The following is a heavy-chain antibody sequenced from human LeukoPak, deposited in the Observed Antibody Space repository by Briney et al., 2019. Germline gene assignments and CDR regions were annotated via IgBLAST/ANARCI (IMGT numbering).Heavy chain of an antibody. V-gene: IGHV3-21*01. CDR3: ARDSRPAATIPEGYFDY. D-gene: IGHD2-2*01. Sequence: GGSLRLSCAGSGFTFSSYSMNWVRQAPGKGLEWVSSISSSSSYIYYADSVKGRFTISRDNAKNSLYLQMNSLRAEDTAVYYCARDSRPAATIPEGYFDYWGQGTLVTVSS. J-gene: IGHJ4*02. CDR2: ISSSSSYI. CDR1: GFTFSSYS.